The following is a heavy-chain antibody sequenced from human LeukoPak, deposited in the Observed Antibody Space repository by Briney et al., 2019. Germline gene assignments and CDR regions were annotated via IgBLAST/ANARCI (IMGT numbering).Heavy chain of an antibody. Sequence: GGSLRLSCAASGFTFSDYSMSWLRQAPGKGLEWVSYMTNTGTTIYYADSVKGRFTISRDNTKNSLYLQMNILRAEDTAVYYCARGGLYYFEYWGQGTLVTVSS. D-gene: IGHD2-2*02. CDR3: ARGGLYYFEY. CDR2: MTNTGTTI. J-gene: IGHJ4*02. CDR1: GFTFSDYS. V-gene: IGHV3-11*01.